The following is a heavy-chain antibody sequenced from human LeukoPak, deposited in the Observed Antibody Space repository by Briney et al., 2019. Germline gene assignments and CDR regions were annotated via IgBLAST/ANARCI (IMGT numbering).Heavy chain of an antibody. D-gene: IGHD3-10*01. V-gene: IGHV3-30*04. CDR1: GFTFSSYA. Sequence: GGSLRLSCAASGFTFSSYAMHWVRQAPGKGLEWVAVISYDGSNKYYADSVKGRFTISRDNSKNTLYLQMNSLRAEDTAVYYCAKEEAYGSGSPAGHFDYWGQGTLVTVSS. CDR2: ISYDGSNK. J-gene: IGHJ4*02. CDR3: AKEEAYGSGSPAGHFDY.